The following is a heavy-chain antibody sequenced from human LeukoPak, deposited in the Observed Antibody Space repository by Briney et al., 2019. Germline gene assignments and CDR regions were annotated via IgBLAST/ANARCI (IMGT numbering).Heavy chain of an antibody. Sequence: GGSLRLSCAASGFTFNHYAMHWVRQAPCKGLDWVTFIRYDGSDKYYADSVKGRFTISRDDSKNTLYLQMNSLRPEDTAVYYCAKGPPVSVPYYLDYWGQGTLVTVSS. D-gene: IGHD2-2*01. CDR1: GFTFNHYA. V-gene: IGHV3-30*02. J-gene: IGHJ4*02. CDR3: AKGPPVSVPYYLDY. CDR2: IRYDGSDK.